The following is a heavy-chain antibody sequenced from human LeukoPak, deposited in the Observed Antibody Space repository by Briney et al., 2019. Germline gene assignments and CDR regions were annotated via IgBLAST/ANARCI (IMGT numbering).Heavy chain of an antibody. CDR3: ARYFPTDDAFDI. CDR1: GFTFGSYS. V-gene: IGHV3-48*04. Sequence: GGSLRLSCAASGFTFGSYSMNWVRQAPGKGLEWVSYISSSSSTIYYADSVKGRFTISRDNAKNSLYLQMNSLRAEDTAVYYCARYFPTDDAFDIWGQGTMVTVSS. D-gene: IGHD2/OR15-2a*01. CDR2: ISSSSSTI. J-gene: IGHJ3*02.